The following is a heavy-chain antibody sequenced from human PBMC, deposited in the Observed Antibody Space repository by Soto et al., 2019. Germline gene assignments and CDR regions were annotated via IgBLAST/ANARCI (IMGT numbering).Heavy chain of an antibody. CDR2: IYYSGST. J-gene: IGHJ6*02. CDR1: GCSISSYY. Sequence: PXETLSLTCTVAGCSISSYYWSWIRQPPGKGLEWIGYIYYSGSTNYNPSLKSRVTISVDTSKNQFSLKLSSVTAADTAVYYCAGSGSHYYYGMDVWGQGTTVTVSS. D-gene: IGHD3-3*01. CDR3: AGSGSHYYYGMDV. V-gene: IGHV4-59*01.